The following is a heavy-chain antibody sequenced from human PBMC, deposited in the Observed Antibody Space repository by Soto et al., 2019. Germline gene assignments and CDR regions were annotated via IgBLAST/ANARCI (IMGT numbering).Heavy chain of an antibody. CDR3: ARDSRDCSSTNCFTDAFDI. CDR2: IYSGGST. J-gene: IGHJ3*02. D-gene: IGHD2-2*02. CDR1: GFTVSSNY. V-gene: IGHV3-53*01. Sequence: GGSLRLSCAASGFTVSSNYMSWVRQAPGKGLEWVSVIYSGGSTYYADSVKGRFTISRDNSKNTLYLQMNSLRAEGTAVYYCARDSRDCSSTNCFTDAFDIWGQGTMVTVSS.